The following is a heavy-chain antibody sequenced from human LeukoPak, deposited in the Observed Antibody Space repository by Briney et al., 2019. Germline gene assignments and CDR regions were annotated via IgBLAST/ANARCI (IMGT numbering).Heavy chain of an antibody. D-gene: IGHD3-22*01. Sequence: SETLSLTCTVSGGSISSHYWSWIRQPPGKGLEWIGYIYYSGSTKYNPSLKSRVTISVDTSKDQFSLKLSSVTAADTAVYYCARVAMMMMGSDAFDIWGQGTMVTVSS. J-gene: IGHJ3*02. CDR1: GGSISSHY. CDR2: IYYSGST. V-gene: IGHV4-59*08. CDR3: ARVAMMMMGSDAFDI.